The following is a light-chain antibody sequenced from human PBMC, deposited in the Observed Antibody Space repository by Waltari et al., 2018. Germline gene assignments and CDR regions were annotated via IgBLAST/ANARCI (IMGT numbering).Light chain of an antibody. V-gene: IGKV3-15*01. Sequence: EIVMTQSQATLSLSPGERATLSCRASQSVSTNLAWYQQKPGQAPRLLIYGASTRATGIPARFSGSGSGTEFTLTISSLQSEDFAVYYCQQYNDWSFGQGTKLEIK. CDR1: QSVSTN. J-gene: IGKJ2*01. CDR2: GAS. CDR3: QQYNDWS.